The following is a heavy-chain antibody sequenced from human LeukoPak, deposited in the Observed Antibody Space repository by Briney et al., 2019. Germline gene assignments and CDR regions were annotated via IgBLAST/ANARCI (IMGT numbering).Heavy chain of an antibody. V-gene: IGHV3-30-3*01. CDR3: ARDTGGCFDY. Sequence: GGSLRLSCAASGFTFSSYAMHWVRQAPGKGREWVAVISYDGSNKYYADSVKGRFTISRDNSKNTLYLQMNSLRAEDTAVYYCARDTGGCFDYWGQGTLVTVSS. D-gene: IGHD2-8*02. CDR1: GFTFSSYA. CDR2: ISYDGSNK. J-gene: IGHJ4*02.